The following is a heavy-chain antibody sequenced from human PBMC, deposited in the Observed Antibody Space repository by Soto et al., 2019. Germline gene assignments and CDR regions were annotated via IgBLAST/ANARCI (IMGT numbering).Heavy chain of an antibody. J-gene: IGHJ2*01. V-gene: IGHV3-30*18. D-gene: IGHD3-10*01. CDR2: ISYDGSNK. CDR1: GFTFSSYG. CDR3: AKDWPRSGDLLIFRWYFDL. Sequence: QVQLVESGGGVVQPGRSLRLSCAASGFTFSSYGMHWVRQAPGKGREWVAIISYDGSNKYYADSVKGRFTISRDNSKNTLYLQMSSLRAEDTAVYYCAKDWPRSGDLLIFRWYFDLWGRGTLVTVSS.